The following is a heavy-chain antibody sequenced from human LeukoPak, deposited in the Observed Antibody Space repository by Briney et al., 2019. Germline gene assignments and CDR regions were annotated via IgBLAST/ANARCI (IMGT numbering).Heavy chain of an antibody. V-gene: IGHV1-8*03. J-gene: IGHJ4*02. CDR2: MNPNSGNT. CDR3: ARGRRRVTTYYFDY. CDR1: GYTFTSYD. D-gene: IGHD4-17*01. Sequence: VASVKVSCKASGYTFTSYDINWVRQATGQGLEWMGWMNPNSGNTGYAQKFQGRVTITRNTSISTAYMELSSLRSEDTAVYYCARGRRRVTTYYFDYWGQGTLVTVSS.